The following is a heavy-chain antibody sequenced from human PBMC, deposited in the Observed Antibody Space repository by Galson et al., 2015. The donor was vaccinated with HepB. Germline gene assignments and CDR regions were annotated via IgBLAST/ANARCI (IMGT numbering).Heavy chain of an antibody. Sequence: ETLSLTCAVYGASFNGYYWSWIRQPPGKGLEWIGDINHTGYTNYNPSLKSRVTISLDTSKNQFSLRLISVTAADTAVYYCARRLGTRRAVRGLMLRPFDDWGQGTLVAVSS. CDR2: INHTGYT. CDR3: ARRLGTRRAVRGLMLRPFDD. V-gene: IGHV4-34*01. CDR1: GASFNGYY. J-gene: IGHJ4*02. D-gene: IGHD3-10*01.